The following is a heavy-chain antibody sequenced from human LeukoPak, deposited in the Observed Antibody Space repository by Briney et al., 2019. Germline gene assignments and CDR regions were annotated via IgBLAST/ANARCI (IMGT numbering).Heavy chain of an antibody. CDR3: ANGNYGGNRYGGKEFYFDY. CDR2: ISLSSGGT. D-gene: IGHD4-23*01. V-gene: IGHV1-2*02. CDR1: GDTYTDYY. Sequence: ASVKVSCKASGDTYTDYYMHWLRQAPGQGLEWMGWISLSSGGTYYTQRFQDRVTMTRDASLSTAYMELSRLRSDDTAVYYCANGNYGGNRYGGKEFYFDYWGQGTLVTVSS. J-gene: IGHJ4*02.